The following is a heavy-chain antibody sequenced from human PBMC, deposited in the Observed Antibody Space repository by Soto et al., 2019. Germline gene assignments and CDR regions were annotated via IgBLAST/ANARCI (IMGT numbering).Heavy chain of an antibody. V-gene: IGHV1-2*04. CDR1: GYTFTDYY. J-gene: IGHJ4*02. D-gene: IGHD1-1*01. CDR2: INPNNGGT. CDR3: ARGSPTTAPFDY. Sequence: QVQLVQSGADLKKPGASVKVSCKASGYTFTDYYMHWVRQAPGQGLEWMGWINPNNGGTSYAQKFEGWVTMTRDTSTSTAYREVRRLTSDDTAVYYCARGSPTTAPFDYWGQGTLVTVSS.